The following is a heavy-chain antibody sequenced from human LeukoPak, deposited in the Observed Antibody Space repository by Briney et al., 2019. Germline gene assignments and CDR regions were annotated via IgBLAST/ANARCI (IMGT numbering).Heavy chain of an antibody. CDR2: INPNSGGT. Sequence: ASVKVSCKASGYTFTGYYMHWVRQAPGQGLEWMGWINPNSGGTNYAQRFQGRVTMTRDTSISTAYIELNRLTSDDTAVYYCARAAGGNTMYYFDYWGQGTLVTVSA. CDR1: GYTFTGYY. D-gene: IGHD4-23*01. V-gene: IGHV1-2*02. J-gene: IGHJ4*02. CDR3: ARAAGGNTMYYFDY.